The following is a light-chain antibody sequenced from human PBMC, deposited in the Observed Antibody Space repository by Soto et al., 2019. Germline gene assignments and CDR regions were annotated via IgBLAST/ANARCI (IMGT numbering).Light chain of an antibody. V-gene: IGKV3-15*01. CDR2: GAS. CDR1: QSVSSN. CDR3: QQYTSCPPRT. Sequence: EIVMTQSPATLSVSPGERATLSCRASQSVSSNLAWYQQKPGQAPRLLILGASTRATGIPARFSGSGSGTEFTLTISSLQSEDFAVYYCQQYTSCPPRTFGQGTKLEIK. J-gene: IGKJ2*01.